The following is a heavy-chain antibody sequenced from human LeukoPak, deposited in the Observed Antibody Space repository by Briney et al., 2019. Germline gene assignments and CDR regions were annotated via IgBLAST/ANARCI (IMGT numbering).Heavy chain of an antibody. CDR3: ARGYCGSPYCYNFDY. J-gene: IGHJ4*02. CDR1: GYIFTDYY. CDR2: INLNSGGT. V-gene: IGHV1-2*06. Sequence: ASVKVSCKTSGYIFTDYYMHWVRQAPGQGLEWMGQINLNSGGTNYAQKFQGRVTMTRDTSISTAYMELSRLGSGDTAVYFCARGYCGSPYCYNFDYWGQGTLVTVSS. D-gene: IGHD2-2*02.